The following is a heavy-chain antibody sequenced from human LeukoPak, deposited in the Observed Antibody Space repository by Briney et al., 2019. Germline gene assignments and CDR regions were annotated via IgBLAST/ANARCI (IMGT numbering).Heavy chain of an antibody. CDR1: GFTFSSYG. Sequence: GGPLRLSCAASGFTFSSYGMHWVRQAPGKGLEWVAVISYDGSNKYYADSVKGRFTISRDNSKNTLYLQMNSLRAEDTAVYYCAKEFHIYYYYGMDVWGQGTTVTVSS. V-gene: IGHV3-30*18. J-gene: IGHJ6*02. CDR2: ISYDGSNK. CDR3: AKEFHIYYYYGMDV.